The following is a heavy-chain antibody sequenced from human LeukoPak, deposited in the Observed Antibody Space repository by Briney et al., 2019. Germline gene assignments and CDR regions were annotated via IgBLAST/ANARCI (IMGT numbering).Heavy chain of an antibody. CDR1: GFSFTNAW. Sequence: GGSLRLSCAASGFSFTNAWMSWVRQAPGKGLELVANIKQDRSEKYYVDSVKGRFTISRDNAKNSLYLQMNSLRAGDTAVYYCAELGITMIGGVWGKGTTVTISS. D-gene: IGHD3-10*02. CDR2: IKQDRSEK. V-gene: IGHV3-7*01. J-gene: IGHJ6*04. CDR3: AELGITMIGGV.